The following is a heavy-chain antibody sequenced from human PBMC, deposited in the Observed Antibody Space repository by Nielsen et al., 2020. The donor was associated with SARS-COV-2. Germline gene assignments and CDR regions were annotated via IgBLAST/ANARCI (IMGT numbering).Heavy chain of an antibody. CDR2: IIPIFGTA. D-gene: IGHD4-23*01. CDR3: ARGYYGCTDDAFDI. Sequence: SVTVSCKASGGTFRSYAISWVRQAPGQGLEWMGGIIPIFGTANYAQKFQGRVTITADESTSTAYMELSSLRSEDTAVYYCARGYYGCTDDAFDIWGQGTMVTVSS. CDR1: GGTFRSYA. V-gene: IGHV1-69*13. J-gene: IGHJ3*02.